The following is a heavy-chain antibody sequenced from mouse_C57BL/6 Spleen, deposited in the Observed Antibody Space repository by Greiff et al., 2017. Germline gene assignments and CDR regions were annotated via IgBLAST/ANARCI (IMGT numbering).Heavy chain of an antibody. Sequence: EVMLVESGGGLVKPGGSLKLSCAASGFTFSDYGMHWVRQAPEKGLEWVAYISSGSSTIYYADTVKGRFTISRDNAKNTLFLQMTSLRSEDTAMYYCARGYDYDGPIDYWGQGTTLTVSS. D-gene: IGHD2-4*01. CDR2: ISSGSSTI. V-gene: IGHV5-17*01. CDR1: GFTFSDYG. J-gene: IGHJ2*01. CDR3: ARGYDYDGPIDY.